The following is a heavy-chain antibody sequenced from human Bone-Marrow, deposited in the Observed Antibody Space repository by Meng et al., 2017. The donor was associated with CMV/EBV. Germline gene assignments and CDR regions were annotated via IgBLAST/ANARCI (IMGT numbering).Heavy chain of an antibody. Sequence: ASVKVSCKASGYTFSSHGISWVRQAPGQGLEWMGWISAYNGNTNYAQKLQGRVTRTTDTSTSTAYMELRSLRSDDTAVYYCARDLGAGVKPTLAVDYWGQGTLVTVSS. V-gene: IGHV1-18*01. J-gene: IGHJ4*02. CDR2: ISAYNGNT. D-gene: IGHD3-10*01. CDR1: GYTFSSHG. CDR3: ARDLGAGVKPTLAVDY.